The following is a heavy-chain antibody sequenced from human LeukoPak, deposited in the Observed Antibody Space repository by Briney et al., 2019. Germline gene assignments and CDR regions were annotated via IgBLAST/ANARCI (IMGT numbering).Heavy chain of an antibody. D-gene: IGHD2-21*02. Sequence: ASVKVSCKASGGTFSSYAISWVRQAPGQGLEWMGGIIPIFGTANYAQKFQGRVTITADESTSTAYMELSSLRSEDTVVYYCARAGYCGGDCYFGYWGQGTLVTVSS. V-gene: IGHV1-69*13. J-gene: IGHJ4*02. CDR3: ARAGYCGGDCYFGY. CDR2: IIPIFGTA. CDR1: GGTFSSYA.